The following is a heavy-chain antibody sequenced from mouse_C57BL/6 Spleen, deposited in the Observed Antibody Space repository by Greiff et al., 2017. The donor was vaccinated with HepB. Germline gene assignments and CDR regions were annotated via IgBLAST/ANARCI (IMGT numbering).Heavy chain of an antibody. CDR3: ARYDYDDWYFDV. D-gene: IGHD2-4*01. CDR2: ISDGGSYT. Sequence: EVHLVESGGGLVKPGGSLKLSCAASGFTFSSDAMSWVRQTPAKRLEWVATISDGGSYTYYPDNVKGRFTISRDNAKNNLYLQMSHLKSEDTARYYCARYDYDDWYFDVWGTGTTVTVPS. CDR1: GFTFSSDA. V-gene: IGHV5-4*01. J-gene: IGHJ1*03.